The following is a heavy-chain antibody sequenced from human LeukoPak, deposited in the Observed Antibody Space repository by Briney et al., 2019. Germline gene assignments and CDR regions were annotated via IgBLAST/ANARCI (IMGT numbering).Heavy chain of an antibody. CDR1: GDSITSDKW. CDR2: IHHSKSS. V-gene: IGHV4-4*02. D-gene: IGHD3-22*01. J-gene: IGHJ4*02. CDR3: ARGHYYDSSGYYYY. Sequence: PSGTLSLTCAVSGDSITSDKWWTWVRPPPGKGLEWIGEIHHSKSSNYYPSLKSRVTISVDTSKNQFSLKLSSVTAADTAVYYCARGHYYDSSGYYYYWGQGTLVTVSS.